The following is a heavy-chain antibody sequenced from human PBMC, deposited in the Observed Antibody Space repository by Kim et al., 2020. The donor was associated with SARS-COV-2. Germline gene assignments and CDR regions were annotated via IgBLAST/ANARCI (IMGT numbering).Heavy chain of an antibody. V-gene: IGHV4-31*03. D-gene: IGHD4-4*01. CDR3: ARDRYSTTPWDYSSGMDV. CDR1: GGSVNSGGYY. J-gene: IGHJ6*02. CDR2: IDYSGSS. Sequence: SETLSLTCTVSGGSVNSGGYYWSWIRQHPGKGLEWIGFIDYSGSSYYNSALQNRVAISIDTSKNQFSLNLRSVTAADTAVYYCARDRYSTTPWDYSSGMDVWGLGTTVTVSS.